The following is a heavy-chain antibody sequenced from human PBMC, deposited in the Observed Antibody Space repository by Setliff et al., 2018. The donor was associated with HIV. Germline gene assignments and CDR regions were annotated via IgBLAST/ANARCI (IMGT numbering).Heavy chain of an antibody. D-gene: IGHD3-10*01. Sequence: GESLKISCKTFGYTFATSWIAWVRQKPGKGLEWMGIIYPDDSDTRYSPYFEDHVYISVDKSINIAYLEWKALKAADSAMYYCATYGEGAPTSWFDPWGQGTLVT. CDR2: IYPDDSDT. CDR1: GYTFATSW. CDR3: ATYGEGAPTSWFDP. J-gene: IGHJ5*02. V-gene: IGHV5-51*01.